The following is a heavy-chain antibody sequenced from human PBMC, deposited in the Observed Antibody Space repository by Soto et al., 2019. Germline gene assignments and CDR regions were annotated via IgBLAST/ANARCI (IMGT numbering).Heavy chain of an antibody. CDR2: INPKSGGT. CDR1: GYSFTDYH. V-gene: IGHV1-2*04. J-gene: IGHJ6*02. Sequence: ASVKVSCKASGYSFTDYHIHWVRQAPGQGLEWLGRINPKSGGTSTAQKFQGWVTMTTDTSISTASMELTRLTSGHTAIYYCARGDSTDCSNGVCSFFYNHDMDVWGQGTTVTVSS. D-gene: IGHD2-8*01. CDR3: ARGDSTDCSNGVCSFFYNHDMDV.